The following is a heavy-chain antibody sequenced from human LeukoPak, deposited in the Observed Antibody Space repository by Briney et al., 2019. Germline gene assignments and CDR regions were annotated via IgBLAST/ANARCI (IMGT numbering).Heavy chain of an antibody. CDR3: ARARGDTSSRDAFDI. CDR2: IYYSGST. CDR1: GGSISSGDYY. J-gene: IGHJ3*02. V-gene: IGHV4-30-4*08. D-gene: IGHD2-2*01. Sequence: SQTLSLTCTVSGGSISSGDYYWSWIRQPPGKGLEWIGYIYYSGSTYYNPSLKSRVTISVDTSKNQFSLKLSSVTAADTAVYYCARARGDTSSRDAFDIWGQGTMVTASS.